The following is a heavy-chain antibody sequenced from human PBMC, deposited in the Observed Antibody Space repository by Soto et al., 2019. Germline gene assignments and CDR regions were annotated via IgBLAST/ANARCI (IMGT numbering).Heavy chain of an antibody. J-gene: IGHJ4*02. V-gene: IGHV3-53*01. CDR1: GFTVSSNY. D-gene: IGHD3-22*01. CDR3: AREWYYYDSSGYYFDY. CDR2: IYSGGST. Sequence: PGGSLRLSCAASGFTVSSNYMSWVRQAPGKGLEWVSVIYSGGSTYYADSVKGRFTISRDNSKNTLYLQMNSLRAEDTAVYYCAREWYYYDSSGYYFDYWGQGTLVTVSS.